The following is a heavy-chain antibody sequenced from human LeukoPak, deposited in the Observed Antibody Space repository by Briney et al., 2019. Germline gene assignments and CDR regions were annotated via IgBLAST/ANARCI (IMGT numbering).Heavy chain of an antibody. CDR3: AREPADSVGATGRFLP. D-gene: IGHD1-26*01. J-gene: IGHJ5*02. CDR1: GGTFSSYA. CDR2: IIPIFGTA. Sequence: SVKVSCKASGGTFSSYAISWVRQAPGQGLEWTGGIIPIFGTANYAQKFQGRVTITADESTSTAYMELSSLRSEDTAVYYCAREPADSVGATGRFLPWGQGTLVTVSS. V-gene: IGHV1-69*13.